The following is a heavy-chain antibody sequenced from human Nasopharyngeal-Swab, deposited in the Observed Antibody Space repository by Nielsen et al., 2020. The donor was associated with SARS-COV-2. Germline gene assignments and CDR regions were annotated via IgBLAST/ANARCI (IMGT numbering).Heavy chain of an antibody. CDR2: ISSSGDYI. CDR3: TRDTPAMFAY. J-gene: IGHJ4*02. Sequence: GGSLRLSCAASGFTFSISAMSWVRQAPGKGLEWVSAISSSGDYIYHAASVKGRFTISRDNAKNSLYLQINSLRAEDTAVYFCTRDTPAMFAYWGQGTLVTVSS. V-gene: IGHV3-21*01. D-gene: IGHD3-10*02. CDR1: GFTFSISA.